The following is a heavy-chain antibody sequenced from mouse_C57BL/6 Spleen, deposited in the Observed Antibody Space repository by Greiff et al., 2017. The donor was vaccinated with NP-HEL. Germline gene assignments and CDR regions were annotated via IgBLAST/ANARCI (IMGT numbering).Heavy chain of an antibody. Sequence: EVQLLESGGGLVKPGGSLKLSCAASGFTFSDYGMHWVRQAPEQGLEWVAYISSGSGTIYYADTVKGRFTISRDTAKNTPFLQMTSLRSEDTAMYYCARVTTGVAHYAMDYWGQGTSVTVSS. CDR3: ARVTTGVAHYAMDY. V-gene: IGHV5-17*01. CDR2: ISSGSGTI. J-gene: IGHJ4*01. CDR1: GFTFSDYG. D-gene: IGHD1-1*01.